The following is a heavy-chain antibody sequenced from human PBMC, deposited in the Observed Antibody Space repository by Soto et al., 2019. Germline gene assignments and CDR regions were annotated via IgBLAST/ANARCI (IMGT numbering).Heavy chain of an antibody. Sequence: ASVKVSCKASGYTFTTYGISLVRQAPGQGLEWVGWISVYNGNTKYAKKFQGRVTMTTDTSTNTAYMDLRSLRSDDTAVYYCVRAKIRSSHYYEPYAFDLWGQGTMVTVSS. D-gene: IGHD3-22*01. CDR1: GYTFTTYG. J-gene: IGHJ3*01. CDR3: VRAKIRSSHYYEPYAFDL. V-gene: IGHV1-18*04. CDR2: ISVYNGNT.